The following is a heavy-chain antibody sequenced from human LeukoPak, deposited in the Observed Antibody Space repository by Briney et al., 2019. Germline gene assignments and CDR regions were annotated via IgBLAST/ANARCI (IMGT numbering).Heavy chain of an antibody. CDR2: ISAYNGNT. CDR3: ARDGSLWFGELLYRDYFDY. V-gene: IGHV1-18*04. J-gene: IGHJ4*02. D-gene: IGHD3-10*01. Sequence: ASVKVSCKASGYTFTSYYMHWVRQAPGQGLEWMGWISAYNGNTNYAQKLQGRVTMTTDTSTSTAYMELRSLRSDDTAVYYCARDGSLWFGELLYRDYFDYWGQGTLVTVSS. CDR1: GYTFTSYY.